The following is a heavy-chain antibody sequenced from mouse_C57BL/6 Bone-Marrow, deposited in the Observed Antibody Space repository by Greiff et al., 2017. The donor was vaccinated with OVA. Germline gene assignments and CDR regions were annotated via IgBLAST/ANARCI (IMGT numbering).Heavy chain of an antibody. CDR3: AITRTFYWYFDV. Sequence: EVMLVESGPGLAKPSQTLSLTCSVTGSSITSDYWNWIRKFPGNKLEYMGYISYSGSTYYNPSLKSRISITRDTSKNQYYLQLNSVTTEDTATYYCAITRTFYWYFDVWGTGTTVTVSS. J-gene: IGHJ1*03. D-gene: IGHD1-1*01. V-gene: IGHV3-8*01. CDR2: ISYSGST. CDR1: GSSITSDY.